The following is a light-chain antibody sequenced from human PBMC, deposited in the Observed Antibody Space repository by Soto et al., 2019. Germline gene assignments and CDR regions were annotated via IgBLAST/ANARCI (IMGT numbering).Light chain of an antibody. Sequence: EIVLTQSPATLSLSPGERATLSCRASQSVNKYLAWYRQKPGQPPRLLIYDASYRATGIPDRFSGSGSGTDFTLTISSLQPEDYATYYCQQSYSTWWTFGQGTKVEIK. V-gene: IGKV3-11*01. J-gene: IGKJ1*01. CDR2: DAS. CDR1: QSVNKY. CDR3: QQSYSTWWT.